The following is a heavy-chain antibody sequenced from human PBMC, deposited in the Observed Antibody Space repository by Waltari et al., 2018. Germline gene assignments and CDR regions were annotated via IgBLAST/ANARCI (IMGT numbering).Heavy chain of an antibody. J-gene: IGHJ6*04. V-gene: IGHV4-34*01. CDR2: INHSGST. D-gene: IGHD3-22*01. Sequence: QVQLQQWGAGLLKPSETLSLTCAVYGGSFSGYYWSWIRQPPGKGLEWIGEINHSGSTNYHPSLKSRVTISVDTSKNQFSLKLSSVTAADTAVYYCARDAELYYYDSSGSHLDVWGKGTTVTVSS. CDR1: GGSFSGYY. CDR3: ARDAELYYYDSSGSHLDV.